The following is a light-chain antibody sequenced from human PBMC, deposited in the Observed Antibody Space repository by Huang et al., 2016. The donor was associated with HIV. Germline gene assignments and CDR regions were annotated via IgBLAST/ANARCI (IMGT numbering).Light chain of an antibody. Sequence: EIVLTQSPATLSLSPGEGATLSCRASQGLANYLAWYQQKPGQAPRLLISDASTRATGIPARFSGSGSGTDFTLTISSLEPEDFAVYYCQQRGNWQLTFGGGTKVEIK. CDR3: QQRGNWQLT. J-gene: IGKJ4*01. CDR2: DAS. CDR1: QGLANY. V-gene: IGKV3-11*01.